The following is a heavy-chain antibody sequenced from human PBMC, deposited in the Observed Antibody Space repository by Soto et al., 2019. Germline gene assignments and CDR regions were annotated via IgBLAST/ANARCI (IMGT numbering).Heavy chain of an antibody. J-gene: IGHJ4*02. D-gene: IGHD3-10*01. CDR2: INGSGGST. CDR1: GFTFSRYV. Sequence: GGSLRLSCVASGFTFSRYVMSWVRQAPGKGLEWVSTINGSGGSTYYADSVRGRFTISKDNSKNTLYLQMNSLRAEDTAVYYCAKSGGGSGTYYLDYWGQGTLVTVSS. V-gene: IGHV3-23*01. CDR3: AKSGGGSGTYYLDY.